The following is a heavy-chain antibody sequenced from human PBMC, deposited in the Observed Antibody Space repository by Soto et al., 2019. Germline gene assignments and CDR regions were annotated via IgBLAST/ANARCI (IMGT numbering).Heavy chain of an antibody. CDR1: GGSISSSSYY. CDR3: AGEVAAAGTTYGMDV. CDR2: IYYSGAR. D-gene: IGHD6-25*01. J-gene: IGHJ6*02. V-gene: IGHV4-39*06. Sequence: SGTLSLTCTVSGGSISSSSYYWGWIRQPPGKGVGWIGSIYYSGARSYNPALKSRVSMPVDMSENQVPLKLSSVTAADSAVYYCAGEVAAAGTTYGMDVWAQGTTVTVS.